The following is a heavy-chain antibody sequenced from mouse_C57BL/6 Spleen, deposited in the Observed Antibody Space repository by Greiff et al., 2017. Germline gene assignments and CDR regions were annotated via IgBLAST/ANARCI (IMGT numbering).Heavy chain of an antibody. D-gene: IGHD1-1*02. Sequence: QVQLQQSGAELVKPGASVKISCKASGYAFSSYRMNWVKQRPGKGLEWIGHIYPGDGDTNYNGKFKGKATLTADTSSSTAYMELRSLTSEDSAVYYCARGGGSLFAYWGQGTLVTVSA. CDR2: IYPGDGDT. V-gene: IGHV1-80*01. CDR3: ARGGGSLFAY. J-gene: IGHJ3*01. CDR1: GYAFSSYR.